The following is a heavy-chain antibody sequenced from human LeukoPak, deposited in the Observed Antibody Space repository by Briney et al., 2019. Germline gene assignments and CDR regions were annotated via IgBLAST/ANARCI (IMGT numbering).Heavy chain of an antibody. CDR3: ARRVGAAGISLYYFDY. Sequence: PGESLKISCKGSGYSFTSYWIGWVRQMPGKGLEWMGIIYPGDSDTRYSPSFQGQVTISADKSISTAYLQWSSLKASDTAMYYCARRVGAAGISLYYFDYWGQGTLVTVSS. J-gene: IGHJ4*02. V-gene: IGHV5-51*01. D-gene: IGHD6-13*01. CDR2: IYPGDSDT. CDR1: GYSFTSYW.